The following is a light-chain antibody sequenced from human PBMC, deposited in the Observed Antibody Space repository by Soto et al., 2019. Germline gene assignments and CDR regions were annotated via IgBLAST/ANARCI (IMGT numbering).Light chain of an antibody. CDR3: LQDATYPWT. CDR2: AAS. V-gene: IGKV1-6*01. CDR1: QGIANE. Sequence: AIQMTQSPSSLSASVGDRVTITCRASQGIANELGWFQQKPGKAPRLLISAASSLQSGVPSRFSGSGSGTDFALIISSLQPEDFATYYCLQDATYPWTFGQGTKVEIK. J-gene: IGKJ1*01.